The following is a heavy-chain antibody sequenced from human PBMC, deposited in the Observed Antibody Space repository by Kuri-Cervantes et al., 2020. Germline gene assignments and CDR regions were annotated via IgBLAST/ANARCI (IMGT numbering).Heavy chain of an antibody. CDR2: LNPSGGST. CDR3: AREILPGIAVAGTLDY. V-gene: IGHV1-46*01. D-gene: IGHD6-19*01. CDR1: GYTFTSYY. Sequence: ASVKVSCKASGYTFTSYYIHWVRQAPGQGLEWMAILNPSGGSTTYAQRFQGRVTMARDTSTSTVYMELSSLRSEDTAVYYCAREILPGIAVAGTLDYWGQGTLVTVSS. J-gene: IGHJ4*02.